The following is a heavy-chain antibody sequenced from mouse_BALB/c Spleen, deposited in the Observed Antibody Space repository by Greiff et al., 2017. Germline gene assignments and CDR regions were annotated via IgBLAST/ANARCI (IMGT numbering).Heavy chain of an antibody. CDR3: ARDGYGSSYDY. Sequence: EVQLVESGPGLVKPSQSLSLTCSVTGYSITSGYYWNWIRTFPGNKLEWMGYISYDGSNNYNPSLKNRSSITRDTSKNQFFLKLNSVTTEDTATYYCARDGYGSSYDYWGQGTTLTVSS. CDR2: ISYDGSN. J-gene: IGHJ2*01. D-gene: IGHD1-1*01. CDR1: GYSITSGYY. V-gene: IGHV3-6*02.